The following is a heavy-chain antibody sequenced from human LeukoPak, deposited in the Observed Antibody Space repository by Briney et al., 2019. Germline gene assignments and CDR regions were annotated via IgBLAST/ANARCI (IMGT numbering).Heavy chain of an antibody. D-gene: IGHD3-22*01. CDR1: GGSISSSSYY. V-gene: IGHV4-39*01. CDR3: ARLGSKTMIVVGVSSGMDV. CDR2: IYYSGST. J-gene: IGHJ6*02. Sequence: PTETLSLTCTVSGGSISSSSYYWGWIRQPPGKGLEWIGSIYYSGSTYYNPSLKSRVTISVDTSKNQFSLKLSSVTAAGTAVYYCARLGSKTMIVVGVSSGMDVWGQGTTVTVSS.